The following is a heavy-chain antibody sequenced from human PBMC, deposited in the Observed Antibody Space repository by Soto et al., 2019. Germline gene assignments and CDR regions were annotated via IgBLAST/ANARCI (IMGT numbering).Heavy chain of an antibody. V-gene: IGHV3-23*01. CDR3: AKAISGYNAPLDH. D-gene: IGHD1-20*01. CDR2: ISGSGGST. J-gene: IGHJ4*02. Sequence: EVQLLESGGGLVQPGGSLRLSCAASGFTFSSYAMNWVRQAPGKGLEWVSVISGSGGSTYYEDSVKGRFTISRDNSKNTLYVKMNSLRAEDTAVYYCAKAISGYNAPLDHWGQGTRVTVSS. CDR1: GFTFSSYA.